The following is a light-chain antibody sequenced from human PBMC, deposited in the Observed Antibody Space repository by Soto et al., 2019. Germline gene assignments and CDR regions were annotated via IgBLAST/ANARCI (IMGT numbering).Light chain of an antibody. Sequence: EIVLTQSPGTLSLSPGERATLSCRASQSVSSSYLAWYQQKPGQAPRLLIYGASTRATGIPARFSGSGSGTEFTLTISSLQSEDFAIYYCQQYHIWPRTFGQGTKVDIK. V-gene: IGKV3-15*01. CDR1: QSVSSSY. CDR2: GAS. CDR3: QQYHIWPRT. J-gene: IGKJ1*01.